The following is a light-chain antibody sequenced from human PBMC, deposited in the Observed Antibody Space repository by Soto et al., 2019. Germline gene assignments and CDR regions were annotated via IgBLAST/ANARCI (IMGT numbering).Light chain of an antibody. Sequence: VLTQSPGTLSLSAGESATLSCRASQSISSSYLAWYQQKPGQAPRLLIYGASTRATGIPARFSGSGSGTEFTLTISSLQSEDFAVYYCQQYNNWPPETFGQGTKVDIK. J-gene: IGKJ1*01. CDR2: GAS. CDR3: QQYNNWPPET. V-gene: IGKV3-15*01. CDR1: QSISSSY.